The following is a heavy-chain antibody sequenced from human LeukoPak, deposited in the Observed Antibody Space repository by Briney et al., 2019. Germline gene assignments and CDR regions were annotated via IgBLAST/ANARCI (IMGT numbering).Heavy chain of an antibody. Sequence: SQTLSLTCAISGDSVSTNSFAWNWIRQSPSRGLEWLGRTYYRSKWYNDYALFVRSRITINPDTSKNQFSLKLNSVTAADTALYYCTRQCIHGPGSQWSDYWGQGTPVTVSS. V-gene: IGHV6-1*01. CDR2: TYYRSKWYN. CDR1: GDSVSTNSFA. D-gene: IGHD3-10*01. J-gene: IGHJ4*02. CDR3: TRQCIHGPGSQWSDY.